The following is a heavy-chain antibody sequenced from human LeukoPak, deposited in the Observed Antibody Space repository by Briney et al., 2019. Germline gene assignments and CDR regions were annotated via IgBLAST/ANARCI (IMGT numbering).Heavy chain of an antibody. J-gene: IGHJ4*02. Sequence: GGSLTLSCAGSGFTFSSYAMSWVRQAPGQGLEWVSVISDSGDYTSYADSVRGRFTISRDNSRNTLYLQMNSLRAEDTAVYYCARSRWYRAVNYFDYWGQGTLVTVSS. CDR1: GFTFSSYA. CDR3: ARSRWYRAVNYFDY. CDR2: ISDSGDYT. D-gene: IGHD6-13*01. V-gene: IGHV3-23*01.